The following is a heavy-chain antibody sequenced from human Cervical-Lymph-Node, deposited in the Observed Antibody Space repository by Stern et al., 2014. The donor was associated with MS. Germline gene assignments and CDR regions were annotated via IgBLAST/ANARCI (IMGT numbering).Heavy chain of an antibody. CDR3: GRTPRNYYDNRGNRALVGPDAFDF. CDR1: GFSLDTGGMS. Sequence: QVTLRESGPALVKPTQTLTLTCTFSGFSLDTGGMSVSWIRQPPGKALEWLVRLDWAGEKFYRTSQESRLTISKDTSKNQVVLIMTNMDPVDTATYYCGRTPRNYYDNRGNRALVGPDAFDFWGQGTMVTVSS. D-gene: IGHD3-22*01. J-gene: IGHJ3*01. CDR2: LDWAGEK. V-gene: IGHV2-70*17.